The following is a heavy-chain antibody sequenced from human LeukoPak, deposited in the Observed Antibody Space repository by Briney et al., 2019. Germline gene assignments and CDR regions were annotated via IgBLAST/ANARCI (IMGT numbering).Heavy chain of an antibody. Sequence: GGSLRLSCAASGFTFSSYWMRWVRQAPGKGLVWVSRINSDGSSTNYADSVKGLFTISRDNAKTTLYLQMNSRSAEDTAVYYCSRDPPHYVWGSSEWGYWGQGTLVTVSS. CDR1: GFTFSSYW. CDR2: INSDGSST. CDR3: SRDPPHYVWGSSEWGY. J-gene: IGHJ4*02. D-gene: IGHD3-16*01. V-gene: IGHV3-74*01.